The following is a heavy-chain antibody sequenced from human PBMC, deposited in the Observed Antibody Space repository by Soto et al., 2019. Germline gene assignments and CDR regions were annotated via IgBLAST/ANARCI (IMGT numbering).Heavy chain of an antibody. Sequence: GESLKISCKGSGYSFTSYWIGWVRQMPGKGLEWMGIIYPGDSDTRYSPSFQGQVTISADKSISTAYLLWSSLKASDTATYYCARRPIWVGETDTYYGLDVWGPGTTVNVSS. CDR2: IYPGDSDT. CDR1: GYSFTSYW. D-gene: IGHD3-10*01. V-gene: IGHV5-51*01. J-gene: IGHJ6*02. CDR3: ARRPIWVGETDTYYGLDV.